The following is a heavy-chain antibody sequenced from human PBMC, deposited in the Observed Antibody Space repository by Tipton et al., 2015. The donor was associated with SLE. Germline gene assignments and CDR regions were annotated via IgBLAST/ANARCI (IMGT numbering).Heavy chain of an antibody. V-gene: IGHV4-39*07. CDR1: GGSIRSSSYY. J-gene: IGHJ4*02. D-gene: IGHD7-27*01. CDR3: AREDWGVDY. CDR2: IYYSGST. Sequence: TLSLTCTVSGGSIRSSSYYWGWIPQPPGKGLEWIGSIYYSGSTYYNPSLKSRVTISVDTSKNQFSLKLSSVTAADTAVYYCAREDWGVDYWGQGTLVTVSS.